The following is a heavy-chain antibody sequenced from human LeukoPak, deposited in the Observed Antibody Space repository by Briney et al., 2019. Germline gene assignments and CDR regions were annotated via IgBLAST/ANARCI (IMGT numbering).Heavy chain of an antibody. D-gene: IGHD2-2*01. CDR1: GYTFTGYY. V-gene: IGHV1-2*02. CDR3: ARVQPMFTSKPHFDY. J-gene: IGHJ4*02. Sequence: ASVKVSCKASGYTFTGYYMHWVRQAPGQGLEWMGWINPNSGGTNYAQKFQGRVTMTRDTSISTAYMELSRLRSDDTAVYYCARVQPMFTSKPHFDYWGQGTLVTVSS. CDR2: INPNSGGT.